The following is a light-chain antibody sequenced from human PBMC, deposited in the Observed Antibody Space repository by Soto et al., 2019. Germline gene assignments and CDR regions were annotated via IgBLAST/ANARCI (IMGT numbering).Light chain of an antibody. CDR2: ANT. CDR1: SSNIGAGYD. J-gene: IGLJ3*02. CDR3: QSYDSSLKNSV. Sequence: QSVLTQSPPVSGAPGQGVTISCTGSSSNIGAGYDVHWYQQFPGTAPKLLIYANTNRPSGVPDRFSGSKSGTSASLAITGLQPEDEADYYCQSYDSSLKNSVFGGGTKLTVL. V-gene: IGLV1-40*01.